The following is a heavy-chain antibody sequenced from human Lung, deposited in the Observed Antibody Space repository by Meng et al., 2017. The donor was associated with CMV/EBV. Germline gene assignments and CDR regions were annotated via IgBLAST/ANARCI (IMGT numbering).Heavy chain of an antibody. V-gene: IGHV3-53*01. CDR2: IYAGGRT. CDR1: GFSVSSNY. J-gene: IGHJ4*02. Sequence: GGXXKLSCAASGFSVSSNYMTWVRQAPGKGLEWVSVIYAGGRTYYADPVKGRFTISKDNSENTVYLEMNSLGAEDTAVYYCARAPRGYGGKLYYFDHLGQGXLVTVSS. D-gene: IGHD4-23*01. CDR3: ARAPRGYGGKLYYFDH.